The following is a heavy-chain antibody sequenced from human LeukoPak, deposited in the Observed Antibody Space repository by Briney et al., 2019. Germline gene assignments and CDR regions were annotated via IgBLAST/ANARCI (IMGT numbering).Heavy chain of an antibody. V-gene: IGHV3-15*01. CDR3: TTDAHSGSYYSVYYYYMDV. D-gene: IGHD1-26*01. J-gene: IGHJ6*03. CDR2: IKSKTDGGTT. CDR1: GFTFSTYN. Sequence: GGSLRLSCAASGFTFSTYNMNWVRQAPGKGLEWVGRIKSKTDGGTTDYAAPVKGRFTISRDDSKNTLYLQMNSLKTEDTAVYYCTTDAHSGSYYSVYYYYMDVWGKGTTVTVSS.